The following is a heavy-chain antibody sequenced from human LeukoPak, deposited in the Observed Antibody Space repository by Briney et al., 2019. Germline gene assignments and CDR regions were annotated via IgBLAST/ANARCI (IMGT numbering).Heavy chain of an antibody. J-gene: IGHJ4*02. V-gene: IGHV3-9*01. CDR1: GFTFEDHA. Sequence: GGSLRLSCVTSGFTFEDHAMHWVRQGPGKGLEWLAGISWKSNNIIYADSVRGRVTISRDNAKNSPFLQMNSLGVEDTALCYCARDFSNGYFRHFDFWGRGTQVTVSS. CDR2: ISWKSNNI. CDR3: ARDFSNGYFRHFDF. D-gene: IGHD3-22*01.